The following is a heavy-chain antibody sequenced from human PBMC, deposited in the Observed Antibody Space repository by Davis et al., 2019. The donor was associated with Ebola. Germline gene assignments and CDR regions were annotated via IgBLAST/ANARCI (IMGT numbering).Heavy chain of an antibody. CDR3: ARAITMVRPNNWFDP. Sequence: PGGSLRLSCAASGFTFSGSAMHWVRQASGKGLEWVSYISSSSSYIYYADSVKGRFTISRDNAKNSLYLQMNSLRAEDTAVYYCARAITMVRPNNWFDPWGQGTLVTVSS. CDR1: GFTFSGSA. J-gene: IGHJ5*02. CDR2: ISSSSSYI. D-gene: IGHD3-10*01. V-gene: IGHV3-21*01.